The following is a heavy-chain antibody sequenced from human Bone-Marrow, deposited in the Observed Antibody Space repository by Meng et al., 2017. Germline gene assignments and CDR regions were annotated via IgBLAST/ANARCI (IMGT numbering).Heavy chain of an antibody. CDR3: AREGGTTSPIYYYYGMDV. J-gene: IGHJ6*02. CDR1: GFTFSIYG. Sequence: TLKISCAASGFTFSIYGMHWVRQAPGKGLEWVAGIWYDGSNKYYADSVKGRFTISRDNSKNTLYLQMNSLRAEETAVYYCAREGGTTSPIYYYYGMDVWGQGTTVTVSS. CDR2: IWYDGSNK. V-gene: IGHV3-33*08. D-gene: IGHD1-7*01.